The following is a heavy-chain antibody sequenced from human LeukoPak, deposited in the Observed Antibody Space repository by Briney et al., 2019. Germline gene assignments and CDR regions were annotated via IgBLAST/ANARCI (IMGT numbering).Heavy chain of an antibody. CDR2: IYYSGST. Sequence: SETLSLTCAVYGGSFSGYYWSWIRQPPGKGLEWIGYIYYSGSTNYNPSLKSRVTISVDTSKNQFSLKLSSVTAADTAVYYCARAVPTDYDFWSGYSDAFDIWGQGTMVTVSS. CDR1: GGSFSGYY. V-gene: IGHV4-34*01. J-gene: IGHJ3*02. CDR3: ARAVPTDYDFWSGYSDAFDI. D-gene: IGHD3-3*01.